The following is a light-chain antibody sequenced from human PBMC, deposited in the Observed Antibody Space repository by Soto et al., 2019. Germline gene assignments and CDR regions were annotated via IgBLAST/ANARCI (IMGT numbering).Light chain of an antibody. CDR3: CSYAGSYTYV. V-gene: IGLV2-11*01. CDR1: SSDVGGYNF. Sequence: QSVLTQPRSVSGSPGQSVTISCTGTSSDVGGYNFVSWYQQHPGKAPKLMIYDVSKRPSWVPDRFSGSKSDNTASLTISGLQAEDEADYYCCSYAGSYTYVFGTGTKVTV. CDR2: DVS. J-gene: IGLJ1*01.